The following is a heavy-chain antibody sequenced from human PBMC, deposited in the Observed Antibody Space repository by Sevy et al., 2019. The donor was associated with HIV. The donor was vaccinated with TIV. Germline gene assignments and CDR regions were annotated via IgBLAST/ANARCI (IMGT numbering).Heavy chain of an antibody. CDR3: ARDRCTITSCHEGNWFDP. J-gene: IGHJ5*02. D-gene: IGHD2-2*01. Sequence: GGSLRLSCAASGFTFSSYSMNWVRQAPGKGLEWVSSISGLSNYIYYADSVKGRFTISRDNAKKSLYLQMNSLRPEDTAVYYCARDRCTITSCHEGNWFDPWGQGTLVTVSS. CDR1: GFTFSSYS. V-gene: IGHV3-21*01. CDR2: ISGLSNYI.